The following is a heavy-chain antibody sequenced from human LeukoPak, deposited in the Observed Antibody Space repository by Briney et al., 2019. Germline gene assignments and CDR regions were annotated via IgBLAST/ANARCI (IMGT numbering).Heavy chain of an antibody. J-gene: IGHJ4*02. CDR1: GGSISSSSYY. D-gene: IGHD3-10*01. V-gene: IGHV4-39*01. Sequence: SETLSLTCTVSGGSISSSSYYWGWIRQPPGKGLEWIGSIYYSGSTYYNPSIKSRVTISVDTSKNQFSLKLSSVTAADTAVYYCARHVRSLWFGESDYWGQGTLVTVSS. CDR2: IYYSGST. CDR3: ARHVRSLWFGESDY.